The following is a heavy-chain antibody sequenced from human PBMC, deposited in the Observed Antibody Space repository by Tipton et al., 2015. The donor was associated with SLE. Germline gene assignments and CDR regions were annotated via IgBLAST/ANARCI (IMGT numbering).Heavy chain of an antibody. CDR2: ISGGGSTM. CDR1: GFTFSNYA. D-gene: IGHD1-26*01. Sequence: SLRLSCAASGFTFSNYAMSWVRRAPGKGLEWVSGISGGGSTMYYADSVKGRFTISRDNAKNSLYLQMNSLRVDDTALYYCAKEVYSGAYYYYYSMDVWGQGTTVTVSS. V-gene: IGHV3-23*01. J-gene: IGHJ6*02. CDR3: AKEVYSGAYYYYYSMDV.